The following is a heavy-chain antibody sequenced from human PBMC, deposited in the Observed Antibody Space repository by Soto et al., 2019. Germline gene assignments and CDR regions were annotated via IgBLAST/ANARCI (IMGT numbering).Heavy chain of an antibody. J-gene: IGHJ6*02. CDR1: GGSISSGPYS. Sequence: PSETLSLTFTVSGGSISSGPYSWGWIRQPPGEGLEWIGTFYYSESTYYNPSLESRVTISVDTSKNQFSLKVSSVTVADTAVYYCARLGGYCSSTSCYGYYGMDVWGQGTTVT. CDR3: ARLGGYCSSTSCYGYYGMDV. D-gene: IGHD2-2*01. V-gene: IGHV4-39*01. CDR2: FYYSEST.